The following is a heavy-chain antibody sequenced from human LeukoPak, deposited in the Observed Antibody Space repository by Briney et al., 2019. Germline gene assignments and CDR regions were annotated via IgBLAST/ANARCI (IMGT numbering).Heavy chain of an antibody. CDR3: ARDHHRRLYDSQARDTFDI. CDR2: ISSSGSTI. Sequence: GGSLRLSCAAPGFTFSDYYMSWISQAPGKGLEWVSYISSSGSTIYYADSVKGRFTISRDNAKNSLYLQMNSLRAEDTAVYYCARDHHRRLYDSQARDTFDIWGQGTMVTVSS. D-gene: IGHD3-22*01. CDR1: GFTFSDYY. J-gene: IGHJ3*02. V-gene: IGHV3-11*04.